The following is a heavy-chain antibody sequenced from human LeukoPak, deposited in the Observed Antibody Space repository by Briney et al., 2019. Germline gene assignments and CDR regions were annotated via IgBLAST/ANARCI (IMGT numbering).Heavy chain of an antibody. Sequence: GGTLRLPCAASGFAFSSFAMGWVRQPPGKGLEWLSTINGGGNTTFYSDSVRGRFTISRDNSKNTLYLHMDSLRPDDTAIYYCTKELHVAVAVADYYYFYMDAWGRGTAVTVSS. CDR2: INGGGNTT. CDR3: TKELHVAVAVADYYYFYMDA. V-gene: IGHV3-23*01. J-gene: IGHJ6*03. D-gene: IGHD6-19*01. CDR1: GFAFSSFA.